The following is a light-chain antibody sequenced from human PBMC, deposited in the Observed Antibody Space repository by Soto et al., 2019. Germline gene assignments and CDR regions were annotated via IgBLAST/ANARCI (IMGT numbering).Light chain of an antibody. V-gene: IGLV2-14*01. Sequence: QSVLTQPASVSGSPGQSITISCTGTSSDVGGYNYVSWYQQHPGKAPKFMIYDVSNRPSGVSNRFSGSKSGNTASLTISGLQAEDEADYYCSSFTNINTVVFGGGTQLTVL. CDR3: SSFTNINTVV. CDR1: SSDVGGYNY. J-gene: IGLJ2*01. CDR2: DVS.